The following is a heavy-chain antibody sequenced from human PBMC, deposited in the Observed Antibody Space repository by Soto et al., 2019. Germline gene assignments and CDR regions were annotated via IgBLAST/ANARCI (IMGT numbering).Heavy chain of an antibody. CDR1: GGSISSGGYY. Sequence: SETLSLTCTVSGGSISSGGYYWSWIRQHPGKGLEWIGYIYYSGSTYYNPSLKSRVTLSVDTSKNQFSLKLSSVTAADTAVYYCARSLRYDSSGYNAFDIWGQGTMVTVSS. CDR3: ARSLRYDSSGYNAFDI. J-gene: IGHJ3*02. CDR2: IYYSGST. D-gene: IGHD3-22*01. V-gene: IGHV4-31*03.